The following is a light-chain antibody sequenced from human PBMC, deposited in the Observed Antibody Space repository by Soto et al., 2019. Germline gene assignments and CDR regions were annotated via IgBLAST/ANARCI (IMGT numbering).Light chain of an antibody. CDR3: GSYTGSITYV. CDR2: EVT. CDR1: TSDGGGYNY. Sequence: QSVLTRAASVSGSIGQSITISCTGTTSDGGGYNYVSWYQQHPGKAPILMIYEVTNRPSGVSNRFSGSKSGNTASLTISGLQVEDEAEYYCGSYTGSITYVFGTGTKVTVL. J-gene: IGLJ1*01. V-gene: IGLV2-14*01.